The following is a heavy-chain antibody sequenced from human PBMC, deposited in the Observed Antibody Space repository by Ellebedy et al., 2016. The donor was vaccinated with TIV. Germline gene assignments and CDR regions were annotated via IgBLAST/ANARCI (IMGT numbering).Heavy chain of an antibody. CDR1: GYTFTSYY. D-gene: IGHD6-19*01. Sequence: AASVKVSCKASGYTFTSYYMHWVRQAPGQGLEWMGIINPTAGSTSSAQKFQGRVTMTSDTSTRTVYMELSSLRSEDTAVYYCAKQQWLDNWGQGTLVTVSS. J-gene: IGHJ4*02. V-gene: IGHV1-46*01. CDR3: AKQQWLDN. CDR2: INPTAGST.